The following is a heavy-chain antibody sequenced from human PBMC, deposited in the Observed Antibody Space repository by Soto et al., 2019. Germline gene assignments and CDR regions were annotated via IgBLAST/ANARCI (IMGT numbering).Heavy chain of an antibody. CDR3: ARGDIQTFDY. CDR1: GGSISSYY. J-gene: IGHJ4*02. CDR2: IYYSGST. Sequence: QVQLQESGPGLVKPSETLSLTCTVSGGSISSYYWSWIRQPPGKGLEWIGYIYYSGSTNYNPSLKSRVTISVDTSKNQFSLKLSSVTAADTAVYYCARGDIQTFDYWGQGTLVTVSS. V-gene: IGHV4-59*01.